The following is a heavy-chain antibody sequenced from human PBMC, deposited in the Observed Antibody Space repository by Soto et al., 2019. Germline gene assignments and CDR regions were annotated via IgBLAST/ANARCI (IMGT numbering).Heavy chain of an antibody. J-gene: IGHJ4*02. Sequence: QVQLVQSGAEVKKPGSSVKVSCKASGGTFSSYTISWVRQAPGQGLEWMGRIIPILGIANYAQKFQGRVTITADKSTSTAYMELSSLRSEDTAVYYCARDVSLNGGTFDYWGQGTLVTVSS. V-gene: IGHV1-69*08. CDR2: IIPILGIA. CDR1: GGTFSSYT. D-gene: IGHD1-1*01. CDR3: ARDVSLNGGTFDY.